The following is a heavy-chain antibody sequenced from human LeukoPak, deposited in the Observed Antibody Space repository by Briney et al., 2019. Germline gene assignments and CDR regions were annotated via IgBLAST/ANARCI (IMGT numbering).Heavy chain of an antibody. J-gene: IGHJ5*02. V-gene: IGHV1-18*01. CDR2: ISAYNGNT. D-gene: IGHD3-16*02. Sequence: ASVKVSCRASGYTFTSYGISWVRQAPGQGLEWMGWISAYNGNTNYAQKLQGRVTMTTDTSTSTAYMELRSLRSDDTAVYYCARDKLGVIVGDNWFDPWGQGTLVTVSS. CDR3: ARDKLGVIVGDNWFDP. CDR1: GYTFTSYG.